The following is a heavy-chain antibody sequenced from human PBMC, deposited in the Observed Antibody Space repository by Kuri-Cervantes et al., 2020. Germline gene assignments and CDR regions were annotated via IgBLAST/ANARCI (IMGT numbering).Heavy chain of an antibody. CDR3: ARGDKRDRYYFDY. Sequence: ASVKVSCKASGYTFTSYDINWLRQATGQGLEWMGWMKPNSGNTGYAQKFQGRVTMTRNTSISTAYMELSSLRSEDTAVYYCARGDKRDRYYFDYWGQGTLVTVSS. CDR2: MKPNSGNT. CDR1: GYTFTSYD. J-gene: IGHJ4*02. V-gene: IGHV1-8*02.